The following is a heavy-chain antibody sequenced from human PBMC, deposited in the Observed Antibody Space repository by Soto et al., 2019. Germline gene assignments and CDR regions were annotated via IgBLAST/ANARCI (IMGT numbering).Heavy chain of an antibody. Sequence: SETLSLTCTVSGGSISSSSYYWGWIRQPPGKGLEWIGSIYYSGSTYYNPSLKSRVTISVDTSKNQFSLKLSSVTAADTAVYYCARPGIRDSAAAGYYYYYGMDVWGQGTTVTVSS. J-gene: IGHJ6*02. CDR2: IYYSGST. CDR3: ARPGIRDSAAAGYYYYYGMDV. CDR1: GGSISSSSYY. V-gene: IGHV4-39*01. D-gene: IGHD6-13*01.